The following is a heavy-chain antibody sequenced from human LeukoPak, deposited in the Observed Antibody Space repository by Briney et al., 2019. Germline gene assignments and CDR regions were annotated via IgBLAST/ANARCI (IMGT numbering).Heavy chain of an antibody. D-gene: IGHD4-11*01. Sequence: GGSLRLSCAASGFTFSSYGMHWVRQAPGKGLEWVAVISYDGSNKYYADSVKGRFTVSRDNSKNTLYLQMNSLRAEDTAVYYCAKGQGNYVGLDVWGQGTTVTVSS. CDR1: GFTFSSYG. CDR3: AKGQGNYVGLDV. V-gene: IGHV3-30*18. J-gene: IGHJ6*02. CDR2: ISYDGSNK.